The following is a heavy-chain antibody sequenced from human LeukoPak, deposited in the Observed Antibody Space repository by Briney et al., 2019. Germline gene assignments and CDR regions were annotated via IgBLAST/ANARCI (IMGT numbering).Heavy chain of an antibody. CDR2: IKQDGSEK. V-gene: IGHV3-7*01. CDR1: GFTFSSYW. Sequence: PGGSLRLSCAASGFTFSSYWMSWVRQAPGKGLEWVANIKQDGSEKYYVDSVKGRFTISRDNAKNSLYLQMNSLRAEDTAVYYCARVWAYIAVAIQKFDYWGKRTLVTSSS. CDR3: ARVWAYIAVAIQKFDY. D-gene: IGHD6-19*01. J-gene: IGHJ4*02.